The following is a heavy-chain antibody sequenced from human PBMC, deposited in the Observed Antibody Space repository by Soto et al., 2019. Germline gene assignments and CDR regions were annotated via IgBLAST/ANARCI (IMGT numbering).Heavy chain of an antibody. Sequence: SGPTLVNPTQTLTLTCTFSGFSPSTNRVGVGWIRQPPGKALEWLALVFWDNDRRYTPSLRNRLTITKDTSDGEVVLTMTNMDPVDTATYFCAHTFYDLTNNFDYWGPGIKVTVSS. V-gene: IGHV2-5*02. D-gene: IGHD3-3*01. CDR1: GFSPSTNRVG. CDR2: VFWDNDR. CDR3: AHTFYDLTNNFDY. J-gene: IGHJ4*02.